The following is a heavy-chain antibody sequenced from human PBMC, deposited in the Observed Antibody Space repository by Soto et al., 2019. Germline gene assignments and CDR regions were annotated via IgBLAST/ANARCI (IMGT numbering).Heavy chain of an antibody. J-gene: IGHJ4*02. CDR1: GSTFTNHC. Sequence: ASVNVSFQASGSTFTNHCINLVRQATGQGLECMGWMNPNNGNTGFAQKFQGRVTLTRDTSISTAYMELTSLIAEDTAIYYCSTAGDSGAWISHWGQGTQVTVSS. CDR2: MNPNNGNT. V-gene: IGHV1-8*01. CDR3: STAGDSGAWISH. D-gene: IGHD7-27*01.